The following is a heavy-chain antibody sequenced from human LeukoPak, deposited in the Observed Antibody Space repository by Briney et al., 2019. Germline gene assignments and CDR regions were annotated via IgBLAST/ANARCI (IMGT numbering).Heavy chain of an antibody. J-gene: IGHJ3*01. CDR3: ARDHAIDAFDV. CDR1: GFTFSSYS. CDR2: ISSSSSYI. Sequence: GGSLRLSCAASGFTFSSYSMNWVRQAPGKGLEWVSSISSSSSYIYYADSLKGRFTISRDNAKNSLYLQMNSLRAEDTAVYYCARDHAIDAFDVWGQGTMVTVSS. V-gene: IGHV3-21*01.